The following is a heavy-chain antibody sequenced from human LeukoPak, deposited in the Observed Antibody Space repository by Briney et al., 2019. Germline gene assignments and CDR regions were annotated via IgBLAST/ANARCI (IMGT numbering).Heavy chain of an antibody. V-gene: IGHV4-59*08. Sequence: SETLSLTCTVSGGSISSYYWSWIRQPPGKGLEWIGYIYYSGSTNYNPSLKSRVTISVDTSKNQFSLKLSPVTAADTAVYYCARRPVLTGYDYWGQGTLVTVSS. CDR1: GGSISSYY. D-gene: IGHD3-9*01. CDR2: IYYSGST. J-gene: IGHJ4*02. CDR3: ARRPVLTGYDY.